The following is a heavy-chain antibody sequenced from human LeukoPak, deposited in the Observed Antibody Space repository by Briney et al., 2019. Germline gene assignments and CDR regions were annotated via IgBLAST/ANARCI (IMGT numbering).Heavy chain of an antibody. CDR3: ARDYYDSSGYYGVSLYYYYMDV. Sequence: GGSLRLSCAASGFTFSSYSMNWVRQAPGEGLEWVSSISSGSSYIYYADSVKGRFTISRDNAKNSLYLQMNSLRAEDTAVYYCARDYYDSSGYYGVSLYYYYMDVWGKGTTVTVSS. V-gene: IGHV3-21*01. J-gene: IGHJ6*03. CDR2: ISSGSSYI. D-gene: IGHD3-22*01. CDR1: GFTFSSYS.